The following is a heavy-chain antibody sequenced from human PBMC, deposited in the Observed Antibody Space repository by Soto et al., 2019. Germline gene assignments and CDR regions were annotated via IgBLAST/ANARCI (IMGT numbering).Heavy chain of an antibody. D-gene: IGHD1-26*01. J-gene: IGHJ4*02. CDR2: IYYTGDT. CDR3: ARGAPRPRDVPTYFPF. CDR1: GDSMTSGGYY. Sequence: PSETLSLTCSVSGDSMTSGGYYWSWVRHHPGKGLEWVGSIYYTGDTYFNPSLKSRITVSMDTSKNEFSLKLTSVTSADTAVYFCARGAPRPRDVPTYFPFWGQGTLVTVSS. V-gene: IGHV4-31*03.